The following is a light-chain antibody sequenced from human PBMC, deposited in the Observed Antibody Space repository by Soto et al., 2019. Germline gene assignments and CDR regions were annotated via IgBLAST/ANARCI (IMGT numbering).Light chain of an antibody. CDR3: GSYASATTGV. CDR2: RVI. CDR1: SSDIGRYDY. V-gene: IGLV2-14*03. Sequence: QSALTQPASVSGSPGQSITISCTGTSSDIGRYDYVSWYQQLPGKAPKLILYRVINRPSGISDRFSGSKSGNSASLSISALQPDDEASYFCGSYASATTGVFGGGTKLTVL. J-gene: IGLJ2*01.